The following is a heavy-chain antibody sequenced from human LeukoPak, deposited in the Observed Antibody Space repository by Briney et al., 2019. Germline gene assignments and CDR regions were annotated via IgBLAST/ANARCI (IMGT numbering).Heavy chain of an antibody. V-gene: IGHV1-69*01. Sequence: SVKVSCXASGGTFSSYTISWVRQAPGQGLEWRGGMIPIFGTANYAQKFQGRVTITADESTSTAYMELSSLRSEDTAVYYCAREGVYCSTTSCRASGAFDIWGQGTMVTVSS. CDR1: GGTFSSYT. CDR2: MIPIFGTA. J-gene: IGHJ3*02. CDR3: AREGVYCSTTSCRASGAFDI. D-gene: IGHD2-2*01.